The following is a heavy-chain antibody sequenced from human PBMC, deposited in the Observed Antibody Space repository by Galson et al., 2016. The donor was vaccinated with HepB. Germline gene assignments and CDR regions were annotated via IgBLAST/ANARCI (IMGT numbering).Heavy chain of an antibody. CDR2: IEGDGTSP. CDR1: GFTFRNHQ. V-gene: IGHV3-74*01. J-gene: IGHJ5*02. CDR3: ARDLSGPYH. Sequence: SLRLSCAVSGFTFRNHQMHWIRQVPGKGLMWVARIEGDGTSPIYAASVKGRFTISSDSAENTVYLQMNRLKAADTALYYCARDLSGPYHWGQGTLVTV.